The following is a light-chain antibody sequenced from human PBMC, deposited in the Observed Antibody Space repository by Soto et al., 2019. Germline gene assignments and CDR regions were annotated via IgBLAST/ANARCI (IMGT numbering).Light chain of an antibody. Sequence: QSVLTQPASVSGSPGQSITISCTGTINDIGSYNYVSWYQQHPGRAPQLIIYDVSYRPSGVSDRFSGSKSGNTASLTISGLRAEDEADYYCSSSAGTSTIFGGGTKLTAL. CDR2: DVS. J-gene: IGLJ2*01. CDR1: INDIGSYNY. CDR3: SSSAGTSTI. V-gene: IGLV2-14*03.